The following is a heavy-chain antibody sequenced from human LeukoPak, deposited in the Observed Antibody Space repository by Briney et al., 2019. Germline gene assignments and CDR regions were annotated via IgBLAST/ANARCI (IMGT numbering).Heavy chain of an antibody. D-gene: IGHD6-19*01. Sequence: SETLSLTCAVYGGSFSGYYWSWIRQPPGKGLEWIGEINHSGSTNYNPSLKSRVTISVDTSKNQFSLKLSSVTAADTAVYYCARRASLSSGWYSVLVDWFDPWGQGTLVNVSS. CDR3: ARRASLSSGWYSVLVDWFDP. V-gene: IGHV4-34*01. CDR2: INHSGST. CDR1: GGSFSGYY. J-gene: IGHJ5*02.